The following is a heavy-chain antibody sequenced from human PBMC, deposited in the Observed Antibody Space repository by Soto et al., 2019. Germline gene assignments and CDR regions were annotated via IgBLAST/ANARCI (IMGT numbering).Heavy chain of an antibody. CDR3: ARLSYSSSSYDVAY. D-gene: IGHD6-6*01. Sequence: PSETLSLTCTVSGGSISSSSYYWGWIRQPPGKGLEWIGSIYYSGSTYYNPSLKSRVTISVDTSKSQFSLKLSSVTAADTAVYYCARLSYSSSSYDVAYWGQGTLVTVSS. CDR1: GGSISSSSYY. J-gene: IGHJ4*02. V-gene: IGHV4-39*01. CDR2: IYYSGST.